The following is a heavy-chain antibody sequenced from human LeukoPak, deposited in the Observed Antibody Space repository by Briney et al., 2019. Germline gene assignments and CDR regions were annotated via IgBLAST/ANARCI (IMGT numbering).Heavy chain of an antibody. Sequence: GASVKVSCKASGYTFTSYGISWVRQAPGQGLEWMGWISAYNGNTNYAQKLQGRVTMTTDTSTSTAYMELRSLRSDDTAVYYCARGKTFWIVGNWFDPWGQGTLVTVSS. V-gene: IGHV1-18*01. J-gene: IGHJ5*02. CDR1: GYTFTSYG. CDR2: ISAYNGNT. D-gene: IGHD3-3*01. CDR3: ARGKTFWIVGNWFDP.